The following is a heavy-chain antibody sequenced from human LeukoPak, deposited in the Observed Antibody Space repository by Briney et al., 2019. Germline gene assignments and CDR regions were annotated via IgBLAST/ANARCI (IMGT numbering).Heavy chain of an antibody. CDR2: ISGSGTNT. Sequence: GGSLRLSCAASGFTFSSYGMSWVRQAPGKGLEWVSGISGSGTNTNYADSVKGRFTISRDNSKNTVYLQMKSLRAEDTAVYYCAKKSPYDLLEYWGQGTRVTVSS. CDR1: GFTFSSYG. V-gene: IGHV3-23*01. D-gene: IGHD3-22*01. J-gene: IGHJ4*02. CDR3: AKKSPYDLLEY.